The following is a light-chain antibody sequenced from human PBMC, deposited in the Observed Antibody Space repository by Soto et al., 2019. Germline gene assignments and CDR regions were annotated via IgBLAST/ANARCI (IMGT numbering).Light chain of an antibody. Sequence: AIQMTQSPSSLSASVGDRVTITCRASQGIRNDLGWYQQKPGKAHKLQIYAASSLQSGAPSRISGSGSGTDFTLTISSLQPEDFATYYCLQDYNYPLTFGGGTKVEIK. CDR1: QGIRND. V-gene: IGKV1-6*01. CDR2: AAS. CDR3: LQDYNYPLT. J-gene: IGKJ4*01.